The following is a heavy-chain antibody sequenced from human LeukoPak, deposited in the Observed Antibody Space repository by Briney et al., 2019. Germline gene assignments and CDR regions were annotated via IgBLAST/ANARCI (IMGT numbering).Heavy chain of an antibody. CDR2: IRFDGSTK. Sequence: PGGSLRLSCTASGFNFNSYDMDWVRQAPGKGLEWVAFIRFDGSTKYYANSVKGRFTISRDNSQNTLYLQMSSLRPDDTAVYYCARGGDGYNLDYWGQGTLVTVSS. J-gene: IGHJ4*02. D-gene: IGHD5-24*01. CDR3: ARGGDGYNLDY. V-gene: IGHV3-30*02. CDR1: GFNFNSYD.